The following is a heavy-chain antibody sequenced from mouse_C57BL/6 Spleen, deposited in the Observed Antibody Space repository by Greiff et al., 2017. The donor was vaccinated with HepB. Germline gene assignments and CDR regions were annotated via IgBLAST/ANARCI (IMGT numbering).Heavy chain of an antibody. J-gene: IGHJ2*01. Sequence: EVKLVESEGGLVQPGSSMKLSCTASGFTFSDYYMAWVRQVPEKGLEWVANINYDGSSTYYLDSLKSRFIISRDNAKNILYLQMSSLKSEDTATYYCAREETQDYFDYWGQGTTLTVSS. D-gene: IGHD3-2*01. CDR1: GFTFSDYY. V-gene: IGHV5-16*01. CDR3: AREETQDYFDY. CDR2: INYDGSST.